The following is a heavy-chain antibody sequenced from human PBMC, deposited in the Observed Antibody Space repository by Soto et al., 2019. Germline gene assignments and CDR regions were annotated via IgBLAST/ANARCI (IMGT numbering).Heavy chain of an antibody. CDR3: ATEPSMYGDYLGTCGY. Sequence: QVQLVESGGGVVQPGRSLRLYCAASGFTFSSYVMHWVRQAPGKGLEWVAVIWYDGSNEYYADSVKGRFTISRDNSKNTVYLQMNSLRVEDTAVYYCATEPSMYGDYLGTCGYWGQGTLVTDSS. D-gene: IGHD4-17*01. J-gene: IGHJ4*02. V-gene: IGHV3-33*01. CDR2: IWYDGSNE. CDR1: GFTFSSYV.